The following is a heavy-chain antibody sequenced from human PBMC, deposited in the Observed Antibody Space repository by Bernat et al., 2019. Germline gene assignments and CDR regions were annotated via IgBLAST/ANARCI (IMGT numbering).Heavy chain of an antibody. CDR3: GGGKRNYDY. V-gene: IGHV3-53*01. J-gene: IGHJ4*02. CDR2: IYSGGST. Sequence: EVQLVESGGGLIQPGGSLRLSCAASGFTVSSNYMSWVRQAPGKGLAWVSVIYSGGSTYYADSVKGRFTMSRDNSKKRLYLQMNRLRAEDTAVYYCGGGKRNYDYWGQGTLVTVSS. CDR1: GFTVSSNY. D-gene: IGHD1-14*01.